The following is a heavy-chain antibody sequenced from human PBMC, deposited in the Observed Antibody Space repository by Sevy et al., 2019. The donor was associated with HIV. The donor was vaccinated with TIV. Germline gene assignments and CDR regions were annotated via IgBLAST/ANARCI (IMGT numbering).Heavy chain of an antibody. D-gene: IGHD3-22*01. CDR3: ARGNSGSLDY. Sequence: GGSLRISCAASGFTFSSYWMHWVRQAPGKGLEWVANIKQDESEKYYVASVKGRFAISRDNAKDLVYLQMNSLRPGDTAVYYCARGNSGSLDYWGQGTLVTVSS. CDR2: IKQDESEK. CDR1: GFTFSSYW. J-gene: IGHJ4*02. V-gene: IGHV3-7*04.